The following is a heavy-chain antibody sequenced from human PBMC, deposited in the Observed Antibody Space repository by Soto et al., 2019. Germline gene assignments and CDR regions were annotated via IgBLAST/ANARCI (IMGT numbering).Heavy chain of an antibody. Sequence: QVPLQESGPRLVRPSGTLSLTCTVSSGSISTANWWSWVRQPPGRGLEWVREIYHSGSTNYNLSLKSRVTLLVDKSKNQFSLRLSFVTAAVTAMYYCARRGGGVVLTATTPFDYWGQGTLVTVSS. CDR1: SGSISTANW. D-gene: IGHD2-21*02. CDR3: ARRGGGVVLTATTPFDY. CDR2: IYHSGST. J-gene: IGHJ4*02. V-gene: IGHV4-4*02.